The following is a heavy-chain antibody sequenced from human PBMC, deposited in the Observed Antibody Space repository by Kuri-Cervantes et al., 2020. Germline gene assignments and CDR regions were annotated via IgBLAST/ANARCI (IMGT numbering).Heavy chain of an antibody. J-gene: IGHJ6*02. Sequence: LSLTCAASGFTDSSNYMSWVRQAPGKGLEGVSVIYSGGSTYYADSVKGRFTISRDNSKNTLYLQMNSLRAEDTAVYYCARSRGIGTQFPYYYYGMDVWGQGTTVTVSS. V-gene: IGHV3-53*01. CDR1: GFTDSSNY. D-gene: IGHD1-14*01. CDR2: IYSGGST. CDR3: ARSRGIGTQFPYYYYGMDV.